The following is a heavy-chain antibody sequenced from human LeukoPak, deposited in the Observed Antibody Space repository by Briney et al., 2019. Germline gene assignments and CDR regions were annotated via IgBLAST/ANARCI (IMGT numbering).Heavy chain of an antibody. V-gene: IGHV3-48*01. CDR3: ARERYYYDSSGPPVGYFDY. D-gene: IGHD3-22*01. CDR1: GFIFSAYT. Sequence: GGSLRLSCEASGFIFSAYTMTWVRQAPGKGLEWLSYISSSSSTIFYADSVQGRFTISRDSAKNTLYLQMNSLRAEDTAVYYCARERYYYDSSGPPVGYFDYWGQGTLVTVSS. J-gene: IGHJ4*02. CDR2: ISSSSSTI.